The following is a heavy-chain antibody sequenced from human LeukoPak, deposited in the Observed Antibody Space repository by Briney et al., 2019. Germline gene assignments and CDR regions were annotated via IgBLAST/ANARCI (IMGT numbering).Heavy chain of an antibody. CDR2: ISSSSSTI. J-gene: IGHJ4*02. CDR1: GGSFSGYY. V-gene: IGHV3-11*04. D-gene: IGHD1-14*01. Sequence: LSLTCAVYGGSFSGYYWSWIRQPPGKGLEWVSYISSSSSTIYYADSVKGRFTISRDNAKNSLYLQMNSLRAEDTAVYYCARGPGVRIDYWGQGTLVTVSS. CDR3: ARGPGVRIDY.